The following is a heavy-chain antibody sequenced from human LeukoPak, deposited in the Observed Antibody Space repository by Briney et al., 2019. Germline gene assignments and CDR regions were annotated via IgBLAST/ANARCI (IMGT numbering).Heavy chain of an antibody. CDR3: ARGHHDYGDYGDFDY. Sequence: GGSLRLSCAASGFTFSSYAMSWVRQAPGKGLEWVANINQDGSKKYYVDSAKGRFIISRDNTKNSLYLQMNSLRAEDTAVFYCARGHHDYGDYGDFDYWGQGTLVTVSS. CDR2: INQDGSKK. CDR1: GFTFSSYA. J-gene: IGHJ4*02. D-gene: IGHD4-17*01. V-gene: IGHV3-7*01.